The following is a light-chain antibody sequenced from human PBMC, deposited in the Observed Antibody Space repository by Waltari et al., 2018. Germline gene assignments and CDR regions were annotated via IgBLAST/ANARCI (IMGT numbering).Light chain of an antibody. V-gene: IGLV2-14*03. CDR2: DVT. Sequence: QSALTQPASVSGSPGQSITISCSGTGSDVGGYNYFSWYQQHPGKAPKVIIYDVTNRPSGVSDRFSGSKSGNTASLTISGLQAEDEADYYCSSYTTTRVMFGGGTKVTVL. J-gene: IGLJ3*02. CDR3: SSYTTTRVM. CDR1: GSDVGGYNY.